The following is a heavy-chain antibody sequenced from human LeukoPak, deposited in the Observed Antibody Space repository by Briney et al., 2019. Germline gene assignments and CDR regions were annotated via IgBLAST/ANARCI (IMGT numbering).Heavy chain of an antibody. CDR2: IKYDGSEK. Sequence: TGGSLRLSCAASGFTFSSYAMHWVRQAPGKGLEWVANIKYDGSEKYYVDSVKGRFTISRDNAKNSLYLQMNSLRAEDTALYFCARDPIIDHWGQGTLVTVSS. CDR1: GFTFSSYA. J-gene: IGHJ4*02. V-gene: IGHV3-7*01. CDR3: ARDPIIDH. D-gene: IGHD1-14*01.